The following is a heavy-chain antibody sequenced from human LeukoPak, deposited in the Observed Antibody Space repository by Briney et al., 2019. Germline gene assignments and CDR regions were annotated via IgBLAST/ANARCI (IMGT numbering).Heavy chain of an antibody. CDR3: ARVAMITFGGGFDY. V-gene: IGHV1-2*04. CDR1: GYTFTGYY. CDR2: INPNSGGT. D-gene: IGHD3-16*01. Sequence: GASVKVSCKASGYTFTGYYMHWVRQAPGQGLEWMGWINPNSGGTNYAQKFQGWVTMTRDTSISTAYMELSRLRSDDTAVYYCARVAMITFGGGFDYWGQGTLVTVFS. J-gene: IGHJ4*02.